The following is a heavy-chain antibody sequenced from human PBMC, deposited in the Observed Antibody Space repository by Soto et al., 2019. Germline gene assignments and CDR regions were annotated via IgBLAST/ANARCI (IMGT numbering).Heavy chain of an antibody. J-gene: IGHJ5*01. CDR3: PRVLPPSDP. CDR1: GYTFTSYG. V-gene: IGHV1-18*01. CDR2: INAYNGNT. Sequence: QVQLVQSGAEVKKPGASVKVSCKASGYTFTSYGISWVRQAPGQGLEWMGWINAYNGNTNYAQKLQGRVTMTTDTPPGQPSMDRGSLRPAAPPVNSCPRVLPPSDPWGKEPWAP.